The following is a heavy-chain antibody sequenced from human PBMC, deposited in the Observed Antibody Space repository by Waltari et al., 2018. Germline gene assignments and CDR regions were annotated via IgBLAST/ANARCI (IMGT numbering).Heavy chain of an antibody. CDR2: IYYSGST. CDR3: ARHVVAAAGTDLFDY. J-gene: IGHJ4*02. Sequence: QLQLQESGPGLVKPSETLSLTCTVSGGSISSSSYYWGWIRQPPGKWLEWIGSIYYSGSTYYNPSLKRRVTISVDTSKNQFSLKLSSVTAADTAVYYCARHVVAAAGTDLFDYWGQGTLVTVSS. D-gene: IGHD6-13*01. CDR1: GGSISSSSYY. V-gene: IGHV4-39*07.